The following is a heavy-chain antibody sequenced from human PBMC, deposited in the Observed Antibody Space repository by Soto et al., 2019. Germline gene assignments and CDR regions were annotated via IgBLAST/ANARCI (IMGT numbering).Heavy chain of an antibody. V-gene: IGHV4-59*01. Sequence: SETLSLTCSVSGGSISNYYWSWIRQPPGKGLEWIGYIYYSGSTNYNPSLKSRVTISVDTSKNQFSLKLSSVTAADTAVYFCARAPAAAGTGGYYYGMDVWGQGTTVTVSS. D-gene: IGHD6-13*01. CDR3: ARAPAAAGTGGYYYGMDV. CDR1: GGSISNYY. CDR2: IYYSGST. J-gene: IGHJ6*02.